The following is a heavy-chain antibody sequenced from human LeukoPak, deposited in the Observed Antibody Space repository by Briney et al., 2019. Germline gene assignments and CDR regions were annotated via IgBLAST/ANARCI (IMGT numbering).Heavy chain of an antibody. J-gene: IGHJ4*02. Sequence: SEXXSLTCAVYGGSFSGYYWSWIRQPPGKGLEWIGEINHSGSTNYNPSLKSRVTISVDTSKNQFSLKLSSVTAADTAVYYCARGSDTAMVTGFDYWGQGTLVTVSS. CDR3: ARGSDTAMVTGFDY. CDR1: GGSFSGYY. CDR2: INHSGST. D-gene: IGHD5-18*01. V-gene: IGHV4-34*01.